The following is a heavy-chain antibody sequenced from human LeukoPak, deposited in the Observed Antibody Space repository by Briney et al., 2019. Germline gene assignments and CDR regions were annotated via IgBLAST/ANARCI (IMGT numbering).Heavy chain of an antibody. CDR1: GFTFSSYW. CDR2: IDRDGSRI. V-gene: IGHV3-74*01. Sequence: GGALRLSCAVSGFTFSSYWMHWVRQAPGKGLVWVSRIDRDGSRINYADSVKGRFTISRDNGKNTLFLQMNSLRAEAAAVYYCVRGTDYGGPHYWGQGTLVTVSS. J-gene: IGHJ4*02. CDR3: VRGTDYGGPHY. D-gene: IGHD4-23*01.